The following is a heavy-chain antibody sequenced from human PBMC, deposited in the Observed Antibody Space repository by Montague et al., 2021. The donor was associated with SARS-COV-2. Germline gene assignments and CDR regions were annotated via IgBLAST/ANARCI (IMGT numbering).Heavy chain of an antibody. J-gene: IGHJ6*02. CDR2: VNHSGST. V-gene: IGHV4-34*01. CDR3: ARATVTTSPFCFSNNLRSRYSGLDV. CDR1: GGSFSGYY. Sequence: SETLSLTCAVYGGSFSGYYLNWIRQPPGKGLEWIGEVNHSGSTNYNPSLKSRVTIAVATSKSQVSLKLTSVTAADTAVFYCARATVTTSPFCFSNNLRSRYSGLDVWGQGTTVTVSS. D-gene: IGHD4-17*01.